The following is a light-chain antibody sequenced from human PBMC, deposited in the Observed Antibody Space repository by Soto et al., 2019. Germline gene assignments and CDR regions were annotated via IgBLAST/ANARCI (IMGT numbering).Light chain of an antibody. J-gene: IGLJ1*01. CDR2: EVS. Sequence: QSVLTQPASVSGSPGQSTTISCTGTSGDVGAYNYVSWYQQHPGKAPKLMIYEVSNRPSGVSNRFSGSKSVNTASLTISGLQAEDEADYYCTSYTRSSTYVFGTGTKVTVL. CDR3: TSYTRSSTYV. V-gene: IGLV2-14*01. CDR1: SGDVGAYNY.